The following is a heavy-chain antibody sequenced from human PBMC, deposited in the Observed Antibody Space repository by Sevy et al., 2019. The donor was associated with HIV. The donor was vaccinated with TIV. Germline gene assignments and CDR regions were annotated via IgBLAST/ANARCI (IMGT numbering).Heavy chain of an antibody. CDR3: ARDSGTYPYYFDY. Sequence: SETLSLTWTVSGGSVSSGSYFWSWIRQPPGKGLEWIGYIHYSGSTNYNPSLKSRVTISVDTSKNQFSLNLSSVTAVDTAVYYCARDSGTYPYYFDYWGQGTLVTVSS. D-gene: IGHD1-26*01. CDR2: IHYSGST. J-gene: IGHJ4*02. CDR1: GGSVSSGSYF. V-gene: IGHV4-61*01.